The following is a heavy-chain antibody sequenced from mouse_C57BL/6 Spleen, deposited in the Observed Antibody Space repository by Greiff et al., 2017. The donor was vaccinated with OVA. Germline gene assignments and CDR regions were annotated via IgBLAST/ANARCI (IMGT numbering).Heavy chain of an antibody. V-gene: IGHV14-2*01. Sequence: VQLQQSGAELVKPGASVKLSCTASGFNIKDYYMHWVKQRTEQGLEWIGRIDPEGGETKYAPKFQGKATITADTSSNTVYLQLSSLTSEDTAVYYCARDLSCDMDVWGKGTSVTVSS. CDR2: IDPEGGET. J-gene: IGHJ4*01. CDR1: GFNIKDYY. D-gene: IGHD2-3*01. CDR3: ARDLSCDMDV.